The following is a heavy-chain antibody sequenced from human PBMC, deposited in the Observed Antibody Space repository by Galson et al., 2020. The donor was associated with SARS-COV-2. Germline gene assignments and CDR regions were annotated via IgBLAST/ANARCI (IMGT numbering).Heavy chain of an antibody. Sequence: ASVKVSCKASGYTFTGYYMHWVRQAPGQGLEWMGWINPNSGGTNYAQKFQGRVTMTRDTSISTAYMELSRLRSDDTAVYYCAIARITIFGVVISRGYWGQGTLVTVSS. CDR3: AIARITIFGVVISRGY. J-gene: IGHJ4*02. CDR2: INPNSGGT. CDR1: GYTFTGYY. V-gene: IGHV1-2*02. D-gene: IGHD3-3*01.